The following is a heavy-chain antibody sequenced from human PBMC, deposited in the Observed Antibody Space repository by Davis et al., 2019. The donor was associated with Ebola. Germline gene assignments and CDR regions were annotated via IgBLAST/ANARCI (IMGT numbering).Heavy chain of an antibody. V-gene: IGHV4-34*01. Sequence: SETLSLTCAVYGGSFSGYYWSWIRQPPGKGLEWIGEINHSGSTNYNPSLKSRVTISVDTSKNQFSLKLTSVSAADTAVYYCAKPISRDGDRDAFDFWGQGTMVTVSS. J-gene: IGHJ3*01. D-gene: IGHD5-24*01. CDR1: GGSFSGYY. CDR3: AKPISRDGDRDAFDF. CDR2: INHSGST.